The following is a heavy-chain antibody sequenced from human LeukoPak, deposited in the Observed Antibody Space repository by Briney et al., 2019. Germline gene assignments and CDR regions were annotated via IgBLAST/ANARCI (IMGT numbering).Heavy chain of an antibody. CDR2: INHSGST. V-gene: IGHV4-34*01. Sequence: SETLSLTCTVSGGSISSYYWSWIRQPPGKGLEWIGEINHSGSTNYNPSLKSRVTISVDTSKNQFSLKLSSVTAADTAVYYCALDVLRFLEWSPGYWGQGTLVTVSS. CDR1: GGSISSYY. D-gene: IGHD3-3*01. J-gene: IGHJ4*02. CDR3: ALDVLRFLEWSPGY.